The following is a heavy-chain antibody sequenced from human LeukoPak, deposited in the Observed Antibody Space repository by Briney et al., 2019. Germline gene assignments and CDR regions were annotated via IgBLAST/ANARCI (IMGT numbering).Heavy chain of an antibody. CDR2: INPNSGGT. CDR1: GYTFTGYC. V-gene: IGHV1-2*02. D-gene: IGHD6-13*01. J-gene: IGHJ4*02. Sequence: ASVKVSCKASGYTFTGYCMHWVRQAPGQGLEWMGWINPNSGGTNYAQKFQGRVTMTRDTSISTAYMELSRLRSDDTAVYYCARAGYSSSWYMDYWGQGTLVTVSS. CDR3: ARAGYSSSWYMDY.